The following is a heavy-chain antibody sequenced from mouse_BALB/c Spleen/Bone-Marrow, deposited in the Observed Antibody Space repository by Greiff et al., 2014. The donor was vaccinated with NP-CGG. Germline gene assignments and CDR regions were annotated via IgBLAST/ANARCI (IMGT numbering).Heavy chain of an antibody. J-gene: IGHJ4*01. Sequence: EVQLQQSGPSLVKPSQTLSLTCSVTGDSITSGYWNWIRKFPGNKLEYMGYISYSGSTYYNPSLKSRISITRDTSKNQYYLQLNSVTTEDTATYYGARGGGSSYNYAMDYWGQGTSVTVSS. CDR3: ARGGGSSYNYAMDY. CDR1: GDSITSGY. D-gene: IGHD1-1*01. CDR2: ISYSGST. V-gene: IGHV3-8*02.